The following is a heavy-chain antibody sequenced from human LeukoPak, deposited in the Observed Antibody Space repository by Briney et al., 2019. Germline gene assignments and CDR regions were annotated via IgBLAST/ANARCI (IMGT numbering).Heavy chain of an antibody. CDR1: GYTFTGCY. CDR2: INPNSGGT. V-gene: IGHV1-2*02. Sequence: ASVKVSCKASGYTFTGCYMHWVRQAPGQGLEWMGWINPNSGGTNYAQKFQGRVTMTRDTSISTAYMELSRLRSDDTAVYYCAREQWDYYYDSSGTQGGYYYGMDVWGQGTTVTVSS. CDR3: AREQWDYYYDSSGTQGGYYYGMDV. J-gene: IGHJ6*02. D-gene: IGHD3-22*01.